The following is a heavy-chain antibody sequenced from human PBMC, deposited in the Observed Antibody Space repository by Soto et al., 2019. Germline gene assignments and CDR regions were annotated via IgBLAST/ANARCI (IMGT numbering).Heavy chain of an antibody. J-gene: IGHJ5*02. D-gene: IGHD3-10*02. CDR2: IYHSGDT. CDR1: GASINNGGYY. V-gene: IGHV4-31*11. Sequence: QVQLQESGPGLVKPSQTLSLTCAVSGASINNGGYYWSWVRQHPGKGLEWLGHIYHSGDTYYNPSLKSRLTISVDTSKNQFSLNLTSATAADTAVYYCARIVRGGRGLDPWGQGTLVSVSS. CDR3: ARIVRGGRGLDP.